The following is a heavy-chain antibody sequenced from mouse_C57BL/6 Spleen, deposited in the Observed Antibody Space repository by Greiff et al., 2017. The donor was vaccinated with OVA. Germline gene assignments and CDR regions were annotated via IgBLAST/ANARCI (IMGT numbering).Heavy chain of an antibody. D-gene: IGHD1-1*01. CDR2: IDPSDSYH. CDR3: ARGDITTVVADYAMDY. CDR1: GYTFTSYW. J-gene: IGHJ4*01. V-gene: IGHV1-50*01. Sequence: QVQLQQPGAELVKPGASVKLSCKASGYTFTSYWMQWVKQRPGQGLEWIGEIDPSDSYHNYNQKFKGKATLTVDTSSSTAYMQLSSLTSEDSAVYYCARGDITTVVADYAMDYWGQGTSVTVSS.